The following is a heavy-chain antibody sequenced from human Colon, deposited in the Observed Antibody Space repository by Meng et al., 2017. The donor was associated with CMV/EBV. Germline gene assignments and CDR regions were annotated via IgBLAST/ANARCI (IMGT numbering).Heavy chain of an antibody. V-gene: IGHV1-2*02. Sequence: ASVKVSCKASGYTFIGQYIHWIRQAPGQGLEWMGWINPNSGYTVYGEKFQGRVTMTRDTSISTGYMELSGLTSDDTAVYYCAKGSAPLGALPVGCLDPWGQGTLVTVSS. J-gene: IGHJ5*02. D-gene: IGHD1-26*01. CDR1: GYTFIGQY. CDR2: INPNSGYT. CDR3: AKGSAPLGALPVGCLDP.